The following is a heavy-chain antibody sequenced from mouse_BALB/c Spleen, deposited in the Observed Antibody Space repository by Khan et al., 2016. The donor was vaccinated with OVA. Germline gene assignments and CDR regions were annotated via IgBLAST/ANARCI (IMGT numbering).Heavy chain of an antibody. Sequence: QVQLKESGPGLVEPSQSLSSTCTVSGFSLSRYDIHWVRQPPGKGLEWLGVIWGGGGTDYNSTLKSRLSISKDNSKSQVFLKMNSLQTDDTAMYYCARAYYRYDGYYAMDYWGQGASVTASS. D-gene: IGHD2-14*01. V-gene: IGHV2-6-4*01. CDR3: ARAYYRYDGYYAMDY. J-gene: IGHJ4*01. CDR1: GFSLSRYD. CDR2: IWGGGGT.